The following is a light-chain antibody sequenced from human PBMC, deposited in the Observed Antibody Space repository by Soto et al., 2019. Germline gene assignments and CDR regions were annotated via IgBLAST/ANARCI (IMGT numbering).Light chain of an antibody. Sequence: QSVLTQPPSASGSPGQSVTISCTGTSNVVGGYDFVSWYQQHPGRAPKLIIVEVNKWPSGVPDRFSASKSGNTASLTVSGLQAEDEADYYCSSYAGDNTYVFGTGTKVTVL. CDR2: EVN. CDR1: SNVVGGYDF. CDR3: SSYAGDNTYV. J-gene: IGLJ1*01. V-gene: IGLV2-8*01.